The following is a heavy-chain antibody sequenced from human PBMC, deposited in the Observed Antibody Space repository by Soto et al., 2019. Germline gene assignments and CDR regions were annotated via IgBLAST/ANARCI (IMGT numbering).Heavy chain of an antibody. Sequence: PGESLKISCKGSGYSFTSYWIGWVRQMPGKGLEWMGIIYPGDSDTRYSPSFQGQVTISADKSISTAYLQWSSLKASDTAMYYCARPQGYSYAEYYFDYWGQGTLVTVS. CDR1: GYSFTSYW. D-gene: IGHD5-18*01. J-gene: IGHJ4*02. V-gene: IGHV5-51*01. CDR2: IYPGDSDT. CDR3: ARPQGYSYAEYYFDY.